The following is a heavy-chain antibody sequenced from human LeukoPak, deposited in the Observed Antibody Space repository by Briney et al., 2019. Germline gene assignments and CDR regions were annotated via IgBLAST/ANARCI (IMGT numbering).Heavy chain of an antibody. CDR2: IYSGGST. D-gene: IGHD6-13*01. J-gene: IGHJ4*02. CDR3: ASSPAAGSYYFDY. V-gene: IGHV3-53*01. Sequence: GGSLRLSCAASGSTVSSNYMSWVRQAPGKGLEWVSVIYSGGSTYYADSVKGRFTISRDNSKNTLFLQMNSLRAEDTAVYYCASSPAAGSYYFDYWGQGTLVTVSS. CDR1: GSTVSSNY.